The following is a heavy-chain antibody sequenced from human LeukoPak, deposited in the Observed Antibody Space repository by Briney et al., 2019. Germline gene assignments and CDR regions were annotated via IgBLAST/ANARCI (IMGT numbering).Heavy chain of an antibody. CDR2: IWSDATNQ. J-gene: IGHJ5*02. D-gene: IGHD4-11*01. CDR1: GFTFRHFG. Sequence: PGGSLRLSCGPSGFTFRHFGMQGGRQAPGKGLEWVAVIWSDATNQYYADSVKGRFTIYRENLRRTVSLEMNSLRAEDTALYYCPNDAQRVFDYNNSLDPWGQGALVIVSS. CDR3: PNDAQRVFDYNNSLDP. V-gene: IGHV3-33*06.